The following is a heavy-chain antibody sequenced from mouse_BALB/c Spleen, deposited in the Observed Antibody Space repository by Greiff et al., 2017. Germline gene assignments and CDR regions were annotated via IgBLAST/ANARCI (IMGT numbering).Heavy chain of an antibody. Sequence: EVKVVESGGGLVQPGGSLRLSCATSGFTFTDYYMSWVRQPPGKALEWLGFIRNKANGYTTEYSASVKGRFTISRDNSQSILYLQMNTLRAEDSATYYCARDKAPGYWGQGTTLTVSS. CDR1: GFTFTDYY. J-gene: IGHJ2*01. CDR2: IRNKANGYTT. V-gene: IGHV7-3*02. CDR3: ARDKAPGY.